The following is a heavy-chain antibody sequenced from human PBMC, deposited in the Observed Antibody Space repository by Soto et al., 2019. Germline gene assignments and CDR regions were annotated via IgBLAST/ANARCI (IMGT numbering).Heavy chain of an antibody. Sequence: GESLKISCKGSGYSFTSYWISWVRQMPGKGLEWMGRIDPSDSYTNYSPSFQGHVTTSADKAISTAYLQWSSLKASDTAMYYCARRSIAALYYGMDVWGQGTTVTVSS. J-gene: IGHJ6*02. CDR2: IDPSDSYT. D-gene: IGHD6-6*01. V-gene: IGHV5-10-1*01. CDR1: GYSFTSYW. CDR3: ARRSIAALYYGMDV.